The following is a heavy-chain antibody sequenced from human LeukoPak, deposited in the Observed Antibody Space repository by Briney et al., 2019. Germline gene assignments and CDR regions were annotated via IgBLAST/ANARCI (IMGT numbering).Heavy chain of an antibody. CDR2: TYYRSKWIN. D-gene: IGHD3-9*01. CDR3: ARDADWAYDAFDI. V-gene: IGHV6-1*01. J-gene: IGHJ3*02. CDR1: GDSVSVKSDV. Sequence: SQTLSLTCAITGDSVSVKSDVWNWIRQSPSRGLEWLGRTYYRSKWINDYATSVKSRIIISPDTSKNQFSLHLNSVTPEDTAVYYCARDADWAYDAFDIWGQGTMVTVSS.